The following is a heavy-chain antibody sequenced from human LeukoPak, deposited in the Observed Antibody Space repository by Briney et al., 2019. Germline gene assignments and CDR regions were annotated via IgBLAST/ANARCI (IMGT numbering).Heavy chain of an antibody. CDR3: ARDPLGTGIDY. J-gene: IGHJ4*02. CDR2: IYYSGST. CDR1: GGSMSPYH. V-gene: IGHV4-59*01. D-gene: IGHD3-10*01. Sequence: SETLSLTCTVSGGSMSPYHWGWIRQPPGKGLEWIGYIYYSGSTNYNPSLKSRVTISVDTSKNQFSLKLSSVTAADTAVYYCARDPLGTGIDYWGQGTLVTVSS.